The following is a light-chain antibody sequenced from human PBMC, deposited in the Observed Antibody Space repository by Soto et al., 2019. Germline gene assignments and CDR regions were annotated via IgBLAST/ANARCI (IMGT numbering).Light chain of an antibody. CDR2: GNS. CDR3: QSYDSSLSGVV. Sequence: QLVLTQPPSVSGAPGQRVTISCTGSSSNIGAGYDVHWYQQLPGTAPKLLSYGNSNRPSGVPDRFSGSKSGTSASLAITGLQAEDEADYYSQSYDSSLSGVVFGGGTKLTVL. V-gene: IGLV1-40*01. J-gene: IGLJ2*01. CDR1: SSNIGAGYD.